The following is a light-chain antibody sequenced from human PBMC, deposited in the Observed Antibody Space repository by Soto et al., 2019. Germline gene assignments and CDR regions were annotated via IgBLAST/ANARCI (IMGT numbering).Light chain of an antibody. CDR2: KAS. Sequence: DIQMTQSPSTLSGSEGDRVTITCRASQTISSWLAWYQQKPGKAPKLLIYKASTLKSGGPSRFSGSGSGTEFTLTISSLQPDDFATYYCQHYNSYSEAFGQGNKVDIK. CDR3: QHYNSYSEA. CDR1: QTISSW. V-gene: IGKV1-5*03. J-gene: IGKJ1*01.